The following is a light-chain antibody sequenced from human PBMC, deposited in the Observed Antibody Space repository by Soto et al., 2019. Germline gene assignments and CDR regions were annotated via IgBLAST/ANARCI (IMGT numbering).Light chain of an antibody. CDR1: QSVLYNSDDKNY. CDR2: WAS. Sequence: DIVMTQSPDSLAVSLGERATINCKSSQSVLYNSDDKNYLAWYQQKPGQPPKLLIYWASTRDSGVPGRFSSSWSGGEFTQAIYSLHSEDVAVYYCQQYYTTITFCGGTKVEIK. CDR3: QQYYTTIT. J-gene: IGKJ4*01. V-gene: IGKV4-1*01.